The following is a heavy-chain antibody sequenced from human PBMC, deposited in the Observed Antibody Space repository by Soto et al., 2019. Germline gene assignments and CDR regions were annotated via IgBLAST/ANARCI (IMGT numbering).Heavy chain of an antibody. CDR3: AGLLVDTAMVQHYYYSGMDV. J-gene: IGHJ6*02. CDR2: IIPILGIA. CDR1: GGTFSSYA. Sequence: ASVKVSCKASGGTFSSYAISWVRQAPGQGLEWMGGIIPILGIANYAQKFQGRVTITADKSTSTAYMELSSLRSEDTAVYYCAGLLVDTAMVQHYYYSGMDVWGQGTTVTVSS. D-gene: IGHD5-18*01. V-gene: IGHV1-69*10.